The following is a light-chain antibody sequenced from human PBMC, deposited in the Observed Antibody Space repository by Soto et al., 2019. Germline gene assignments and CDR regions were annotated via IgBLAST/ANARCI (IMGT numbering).Light chain of an antibody. CDR1: QIISSTY. CDR2: GAS. V-gene: IGKV3-20*01. J-gene: IGKJ2*01. Sequence: DIVLTQSPGTLSLSPGERATLSCRASQIISSTYLGWYQQKPGQAPRLLIYGASSRATGIPDRFSGSGSGTDFTLTSSRLEPEDFAVYYCQHYGTSLYTFGQGTKLEIK. CDR3: QHYGTSLYT.